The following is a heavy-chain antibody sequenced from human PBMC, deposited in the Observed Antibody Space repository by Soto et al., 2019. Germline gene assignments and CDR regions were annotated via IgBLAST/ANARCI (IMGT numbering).Heavy chain of an antibody. CDR2: ISGSGGST. V-gene: IGHV3-23*01. CDR1: GLTFKSYA. J-gene: IGHJ4*02. D-gene: IGHD1-26*01. Sequence: EVHLLESGGGLVQPGGSLRLSCAASGLTFKSYAMSWVRQAPGKGLEWVSGISGSGGSTDYADSVKGRFTISRDNXXNTCCLQRNSLRVEDTALYYCAKGKYSGVAGGLDYWGQGTLVTVSS. CDR3: AKGKYSGVAGGLDY.